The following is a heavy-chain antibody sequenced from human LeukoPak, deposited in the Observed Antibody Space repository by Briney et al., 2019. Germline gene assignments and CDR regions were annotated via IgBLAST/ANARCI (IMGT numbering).Heavy chain of an antibody. V-gene: IGHV1-69*13. Sequence: GASVKVSCKASGGTFSSYAISWVRQAPGQGLEWMGGIIPIFGTVNYAQKFQGRVTITADESTSTAYMELSSLRSEDTAVYYCARPSTTVVTGGGGDAFDIWGQGTMVTVSS. CDR3: ARPSTTVVTGGGGDAFDI. CDR1: GGTFSSYA. J-gene: IGHJ3*02. D-gene: IGHD4-23*01. CDR2: IIPIFGTV.